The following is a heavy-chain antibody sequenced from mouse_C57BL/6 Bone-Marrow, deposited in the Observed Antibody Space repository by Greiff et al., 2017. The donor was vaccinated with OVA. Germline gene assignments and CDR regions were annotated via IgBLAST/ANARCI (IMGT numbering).Heavy chain of an antibody. CDR3: ARYRSYGQYGWCGDV. CDR2: IRNKANGYTT. Sequence: EVKVVVSGGGLVQPGGSLSLSCAASGFTFTDYYMSWVRQPPGKALEWLGFIRNKANGYTTEYSASVKGRFTISRDNSQSILYLQMNALRAKDSATYYCARYRSYGQYGWCGDVGGTGNTVNVSS. CDR1: GFTFTDYY. V-gene: IGHV7-3*01. D-gene: IGHD1-1*01. J-gene: IGHJ1*03.